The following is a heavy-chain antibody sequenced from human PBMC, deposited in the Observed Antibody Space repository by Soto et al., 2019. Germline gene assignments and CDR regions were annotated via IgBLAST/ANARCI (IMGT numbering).Heavy chain of an antibody. CDR3: ATSTITMIRGVIYFYYGVDV. V-gene: IGHV1-18*04. Sequence: ASVKVSCKASGYTFTSYAISWVRRAPGQGLELMGWISGYNGNTNYAQKLQGRVTMTTDTSTSTAYMELRNLRSDDTAVYYCATSTITMIRGVIYFYYGVDVWGQGTTVTVSS. CDR2: ISGYNGNT. CDR1: GYTFTSYA. J-gene: IGHJ6*02. D-gene: IGHD3-10*01.